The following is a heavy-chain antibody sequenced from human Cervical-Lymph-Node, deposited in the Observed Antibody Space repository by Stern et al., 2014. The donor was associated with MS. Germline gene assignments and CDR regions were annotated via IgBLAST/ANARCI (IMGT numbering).Heavy chain of an antibody. V-gene: IGHV3-30*18. CDR3: AKSPRNSSGWYFDY. J-gene: IGHJ4*02. D-gene: IGHD6-19*01. CDR2: ITYDGSNK. CDR1: GFTFSSYG. Sequence: DQLVESGGGVGQPGRSLRLSCAASGFTFSSYGMHWVRQAPGKGLEWVAVITYDGSNKYYADSVKGRFTISRDNSKNTLYLQMNSLRAEDTAVYYCAKSPRNSSGWYFDYWGQGTLVTVSS.